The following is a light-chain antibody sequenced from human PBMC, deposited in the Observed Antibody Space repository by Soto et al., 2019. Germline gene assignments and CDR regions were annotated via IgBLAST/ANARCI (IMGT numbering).Light chain of an antibody. CDR3: QQYNNWPPIT. CDR2: AAS. CDR1: QSVSGN. J-gene: IGKJ3*01. V-gene: IGKV3-15*01. Sequence: EIVMTQSPATLSVSPGERATLSCRTSQSVSGNLAWYQQKPGQAPRLLIFAASTRATGIPARFSGSGSGTEFTLTISSLQSEDFAVYYCQQYNNWPPITFGPGTKVDIK.